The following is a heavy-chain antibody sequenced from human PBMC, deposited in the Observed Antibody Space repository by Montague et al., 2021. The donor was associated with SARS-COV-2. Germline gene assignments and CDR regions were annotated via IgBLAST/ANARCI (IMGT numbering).Heavy chain of an antibody. CDR2: IYASGGT. J-gene: IGHJ4*02. D-gene: IGHD2-15*01. Sequence: SDTLSLTCSVSGEPISGSFWYWIRQPAGKGLEWIGRIYASGGTDYSPSLESRVTMSVDTSKNQFSLKVNSVTAADTAMYYCARGVVAAPSVVDYWGRGTLVTVSS. CDR3: ARGVVAAPSVVDY. CDR1: GEPISGSF. V-gene: IGHV4-4*07.